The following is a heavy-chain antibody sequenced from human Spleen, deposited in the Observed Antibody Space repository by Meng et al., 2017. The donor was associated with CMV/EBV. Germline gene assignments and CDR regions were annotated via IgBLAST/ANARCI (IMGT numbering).Heavy chain of an antibody. CDR2: VKSSSSGGTT. V-gene: IGHV3-15*01. CDR1: GFTFSTAW. J-gene: IGHJ4*02. CDR3: ATGALDY. Sequence: GGSLILSCAASGFTFSTAWMGWVRQAPGKGLEWVGRVKSSSSGGTTDYAAPVKGRFTISRDDSKTTLYLQMNSLQTEDTAVYYCATGALDYWGQGTLVTVSS.